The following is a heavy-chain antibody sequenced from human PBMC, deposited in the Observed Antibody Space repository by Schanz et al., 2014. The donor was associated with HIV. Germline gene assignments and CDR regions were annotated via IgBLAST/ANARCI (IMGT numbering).Heavy chain of an antibody. CDR3: ARGSGPYYYYYGMDV. Sequence: QVQLVESGGRVVQPGRSLRLSCAASGFTFSTYGMHWVRQAPGKGLEWVAVIWYDGSNKYYADSVKGRFTISRDNSKNTLYLQMNSLRAEDTAVYYCARGSGPYYYYYGMDVWGQGTLVTV. CDR2: IWYDGSNK. CDR1: GFTFSTYG. J-gene: IGHJ6*02. V-gene: IGHV3-33*01. D-gene: IGHD3-10*01.